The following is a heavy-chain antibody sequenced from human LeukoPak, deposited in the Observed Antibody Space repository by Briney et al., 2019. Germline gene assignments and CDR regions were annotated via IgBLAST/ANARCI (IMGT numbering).Heavy chain of an antibody. CDR2: ISSSSSYI. J-gene: IGHJ4*02. CDR3: ARERGYSYGSDY. V-gene: IGHV3-21*01. CDR1: GFTFSSYS. Sequence: GGSLRLSCAASGFTFSSYSMTWVRQAPGKGLEWVSSISSSSSYIYYADSVKGRFTISRDNAKNSLYLQMNSLRAEDTAVYYCARERGYSYGSDYWGQGTLVTVSS. D-gene: IGHD5-18*01.